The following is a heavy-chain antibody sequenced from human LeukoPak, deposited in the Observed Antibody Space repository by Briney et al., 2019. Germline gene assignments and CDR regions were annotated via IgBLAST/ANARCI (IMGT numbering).Heavy chain of an antibody. J-gene: IGHJ4*02. D-gene: IGHD1-1*01. CDR1: GFTFSSYS. CDR3: ARDRERRFDY. Sequence: NPGGSLRLSCAASGFTFSSYSMNWVRQAPGKGLEWVSSISSSSSYIYYADSVKGRFTISRDNSKNTLYLQMNSLRAEDTAVYYCARDRERRFDYWGQGTLVTVSS. CDR2: ISSSSSYI. V-gene: IGHV3-21*01.